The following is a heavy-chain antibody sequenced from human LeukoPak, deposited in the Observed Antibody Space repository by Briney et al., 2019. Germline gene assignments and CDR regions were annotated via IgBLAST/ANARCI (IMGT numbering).Heavy chain of an antibody. CDR3: ARDPFVVVQAATLRGDY. Sequence: KAGGSLRLSCAASGFTFSSYTMNWVRQAPGKGLEWVSSISSSCSYIYYADSVKGRFTISRDNAKNSLYLQMNSLRAEDTAVYYNARDPFVVVQAATLRGDYWGQGTLVTVSS. CDR2: ISSSCSYI. J-gene: IGHJ4*02. D-gene: IGHD2-2*01. CDR1: GFTFSSYT. V-gene: IGHV3-21*01.